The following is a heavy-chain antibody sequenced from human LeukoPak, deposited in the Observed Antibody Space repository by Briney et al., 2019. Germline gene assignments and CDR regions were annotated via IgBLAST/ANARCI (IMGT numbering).Heavy chain of an antibody. J-gene: IGHJ4*01. CDR2: IRYDGSNN. Sequence: GGSLRLSCAASGFTFISYGRHSARQAPGKGLERVPFIRYDGSNNYYADSVKGRFTIYRDNSKTTLYLQMNRLRPEDTALYYWSTGQRSLPYWGPGTLVTVSS. CDR3: STGQRSLPY. V-gene: IGHV3-30*02. CDR1: GFTFISYG.